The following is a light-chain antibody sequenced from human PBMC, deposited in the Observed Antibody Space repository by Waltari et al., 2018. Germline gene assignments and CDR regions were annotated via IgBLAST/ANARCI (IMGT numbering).Light chain of an antibody. J-gene: IGLJ3*02. CDR2: SNN. CDR1: SSNIGGNT. Sequence: QSVLTQPPSASGTPGQRVTISCSGGSSNIGGNTVNWYQQLPGTAPKLLIYSNNRRPSGVPDRFSGSKSGTSASLAISGLQSEDEADYYCAAWDDSLNGWVFGGGTKLTVL. CDR3: AAWDDSLNGWV. V-gene: IGLV1-44*01.